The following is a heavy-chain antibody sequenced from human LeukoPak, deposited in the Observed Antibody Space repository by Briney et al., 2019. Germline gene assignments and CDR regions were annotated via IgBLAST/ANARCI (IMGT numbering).Heavy chain of an antibody. J-gene: IGHJ5*02. CDR1: GGSISSYY. Sequence: SETLSLTCTVSGGSISSYYWGWIRQPPGKGLEWIGSIFYSGSTYYNPSLKSRVTISVDTSKNQFSLKLSSVTAADTAVYYCARGSSDSSSWYVGGRFDPWGQGTLVTVSS. CDR2: IFYSGST. V-gene: IGHV4-39*07. D-gene: IGHD6-13*01. CDR3: ARGSSDSSSWYVGGRFDP.